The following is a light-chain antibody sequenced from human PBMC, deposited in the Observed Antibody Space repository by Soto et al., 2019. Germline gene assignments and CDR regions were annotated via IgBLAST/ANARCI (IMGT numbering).Light chain of an antibody. Sequence: DIQMTQSPSTLSASVGDRVTITCRASQSISNWLAWDQQKAGKAPKLLIYKASNLESGVPSRFSGSGSGTEFTLTISSRQPDDFATYYCQQYNGHSLTVGGGTKVDI. CDR3: QQYNGHSLT. CDR1: QSISNW. V-gene: IGKV1-5*03. CDR2: KAS. J-gene: IGKJ4*01.